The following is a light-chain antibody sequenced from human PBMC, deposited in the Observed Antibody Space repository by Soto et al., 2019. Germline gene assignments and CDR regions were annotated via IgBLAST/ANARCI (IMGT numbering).Light chain of an antibody. CDR2: DAS. V-gene: IGKV3-11*01. Sequence: EFMVTQSPGTLSLSPGERATLSCMASQTVRNNYLAWYQQKPGQAPRLLIYDASNRATGIPARFSGSGSGTDFTLTISSLEPEDFAVYYCQQRSNWPPITVGQGTRLEIK. J-gene: IGKJ5*01. CDR1: QTVRNNY. CDR3: QQRSNWPPIT.